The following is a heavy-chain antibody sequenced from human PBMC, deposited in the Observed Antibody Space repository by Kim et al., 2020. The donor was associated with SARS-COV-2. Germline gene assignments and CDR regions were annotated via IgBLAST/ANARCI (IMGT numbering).Heavy chain of an antibody. Sequence: SETLSLTCTVSGDSITSGSTHWSWIRQHPGKGLEWIGYIHYTGSTYYNPSLKSRLTMSLDTSKNHFSLNLTSVTAADTAVYYCARVKSYGGEKSFDYWGQRALVTCSS. J-gene: IGHJ4*02. D-gene: IGHD4-17*01. V-gene: IGHV4-31*03. CDR3: ARVKSYGGEKSFDY. CDR1: GDSITSGSTH. CDR2: IHYTGST.